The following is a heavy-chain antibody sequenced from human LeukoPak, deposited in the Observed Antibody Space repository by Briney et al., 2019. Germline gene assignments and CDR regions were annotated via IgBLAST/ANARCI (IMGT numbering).Heavy chain of an antibody. J-gene: IGHJ4*02. CDR1: GFTFSSIA. CDR2: IRSDGDTT. D-gene: IGHD1-1*01. Sequence: GGSLRLSCAASGFTFSSIAMTWVRQAPGKGLEWVSSIRSDGDTTYNADSVKGRFTISRDNSKNTLYLQMNSLRVEDTAIYYCAKGQELDDGVFDSWGQGTLVTVSS. CDR3: AKGQELDDGVFDS. V-gene: IGHV3-23*01.